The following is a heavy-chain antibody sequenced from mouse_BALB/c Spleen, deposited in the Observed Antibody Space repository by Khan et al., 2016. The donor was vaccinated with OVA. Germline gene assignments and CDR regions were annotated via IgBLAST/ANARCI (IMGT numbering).Heavy chain of an antibody. J-gene: IGHJ1*01. D-gene: IGHD1-1*01. CDR2: INTETGEP. CDR3: AKGYGSSYWYFDV. CDR1: GYTFTDYS. V-gene: IGHV9-2-1*01. Sequence: QIQLVQSGPELKKPGETVKISCKASGYTFTDYSMHWVKQAPGKGLKWMGWINTETGEPTYADDFKGRFAFSLETSASTAYLQINNLKNEDTATYFCAKGYGSSYWYFDVWGAGTTVTVSS.